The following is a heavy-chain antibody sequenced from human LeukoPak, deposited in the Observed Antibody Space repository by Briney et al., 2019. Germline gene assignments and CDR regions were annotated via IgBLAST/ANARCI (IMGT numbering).Heavy chain of an antibody. V-gene: IGHV1-2*02. J-gene: IGHJ5*02. CDR2: INPNNGGT. Sequence: ASVKVSCKTSGYTFTGYYMQWVRQAPGQGLEWMGWINPNNGGTNYAQKFQGRVTMTRDTSINTAYMELSRLRSDDTAVYYCASRIAAAGSLTGRTGVGWFDPWGQGTLVTVSS. CDR3: ASRIAAAGSLTGRTGVGWFDP. CDR1: GYTFTGYY. D-gene: IGHD6-13*01.